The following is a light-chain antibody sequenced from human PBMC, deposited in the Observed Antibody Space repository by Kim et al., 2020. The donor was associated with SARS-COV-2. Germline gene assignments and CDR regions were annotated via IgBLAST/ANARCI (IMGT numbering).Light chain of an antibody. CDR1: QSVSSS. V-gene: IGKV3-11*01. CDR2: DAS. Sequence: PGERATLSCRASQSVSSSLAWYQQKPGQAPRLLIYDASNRATGVPVRFSGGGSGTDFTLTISSLEPEDFAVYYCQQRSNWPLTFGGGTKVDIK. J-gene: IGKJ4*01. CDR3: QQRSNWPLT.